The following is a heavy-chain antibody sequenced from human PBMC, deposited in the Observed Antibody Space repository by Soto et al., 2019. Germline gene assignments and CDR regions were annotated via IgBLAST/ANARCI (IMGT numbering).Heavy chain of an antibody. D-gene: IGHD2-21*01. J-gene: IGHJ4*02. CDR3: ARDRGPSNYSWVLTL. V-gene: IGHV3-11*01. Sequence: QVQLEESGGGVVKPGGSLRLSCAVSGFTFGDYYMSWIRQAPGKGLEWLSYISSSGSNSDYSDSVKGRFTITRDNARTSLYLQMNSLRAEDAAIYYCARDRGPSNYSWVLTLWGQGTLVTVSS. CDR2: ISSSGSNS. CDR1: GFTFGDYY.